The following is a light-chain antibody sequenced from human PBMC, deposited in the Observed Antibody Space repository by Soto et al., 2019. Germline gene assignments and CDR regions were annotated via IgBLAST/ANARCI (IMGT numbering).Light chain of an antibody. V-gene: IGKV3-20*01. CDR1: QSVSSSY. CDR3: QQYGSSPWT. J-gene: IGKJ1*01. CDR2: AAS. Sequence: EIVMSQSPATLSASPGERATLSCRASQSVSSSYLVWHQQKPGQAPRLLIYAASRRATGIPDRFSGSGSGTDFTLTISRLEPEDFAVYYCQQYGSSPWTFGQGTKVDI.